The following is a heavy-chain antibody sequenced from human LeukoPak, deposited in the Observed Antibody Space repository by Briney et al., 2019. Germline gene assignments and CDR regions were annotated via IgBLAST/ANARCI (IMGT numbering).Heavy chain of an antibody. V-gene: IGHV1-46*01. CDR2: INPSGGST. CDR1: GYTFTSYY. J-gene: IGHJ6*02. D-gene: IGHD3-16*01. Sequence: GASVKVSCKASGYTFTSYYMHWVRQAPGQGLEWMGIINPSGGSTSYAQKFQGRVTMTRDTSTSTVYMELSSLRSEDTAVYYCARDPTHPLGYYYYYGMDVWGQGTTVTVSS. CDR3: ARDPTHPLGYYYYYGMDV.